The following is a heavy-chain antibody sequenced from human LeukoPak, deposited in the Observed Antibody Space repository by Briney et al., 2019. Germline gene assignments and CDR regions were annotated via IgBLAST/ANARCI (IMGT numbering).Heavy chain of an antibody. CDR1: GYTFTSYG. CDR2: ISAYNGNT. V-gene: IGHV1-18*01. Sequence: ASVTVSFKAPGYTFTSYGISWVRQAPGQGLEWMGWISAYNGNTNYVQKLQGRVTMTTDTSTSTAYMELRSLRSDDTAVYYCARDPHDYGDYEGLWSGLDPWGQGTLVTVSS. D-gene: IGHD4-17*01. CDR3: ARDPHDYGDYEGLWSGLDP. J-gene: IGHJ5*02.